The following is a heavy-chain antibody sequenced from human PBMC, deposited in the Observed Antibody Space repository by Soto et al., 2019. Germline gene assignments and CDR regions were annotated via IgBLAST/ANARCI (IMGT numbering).Heavy chain of an antibody. CDR1: GFSFSTYG. CDR2: ISFHGNNE. V-gene: IGHV3-30*18. J-gene: IGHJ6*02. Sequence: PGGSLRLSCAASGFSFSTYGIHWVRQAPGKGLEWVAVISFHGNNEYYADSVKGRFTISRDNSKNTVYLQMDSLRAEDTAVYYCAKGLALAPDYYYYGMDVWGQGTTVTAP. CDR3: AKGLALAPDYYYYGMDV. D-gene: IGHD6-19*01.